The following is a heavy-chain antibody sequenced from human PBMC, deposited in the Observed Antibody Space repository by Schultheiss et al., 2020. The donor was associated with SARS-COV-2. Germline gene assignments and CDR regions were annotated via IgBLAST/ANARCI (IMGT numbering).Heavy chain of an antibody. J-gene: IGHJ4*02. D-gene: IGHD1-14*01. CDR1: GYSFTSYW. CDR3: ARNPELGSAWGKFDY. Sequence: GGSLRLSCKGSGYSFTSYWIGWVRQMPGKGLEWMGIIYPGDSDTRYSPSFQGQVTISVDKSLNTAYLQWSSLKASDTAIYFCARNPELGSAWGKFDYWGQGTPVTVSS. CDR2: IYPGDSDT. V-gene: IGHV5-51*01.